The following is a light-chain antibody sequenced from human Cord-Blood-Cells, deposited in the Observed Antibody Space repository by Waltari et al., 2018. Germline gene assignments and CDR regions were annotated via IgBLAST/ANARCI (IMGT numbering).Light chain of an antibody. CDR3: SSYTSSSTLV. CDR1: SSAVGGYNH. CDR2: DVS. J-gene: IGLJ3*02. Sequence: QSALTQRAAVAGSPGQSITSPCTGTSSAVGGYNHVSWYQQHPGKAPKLMIYDVSKRPSGVSNRFSGSKSGNTASLTISGLQAEDEADYYCSSYTSSSTLVFGGGTKLTVL. V-gene: IGLV2-14*01.